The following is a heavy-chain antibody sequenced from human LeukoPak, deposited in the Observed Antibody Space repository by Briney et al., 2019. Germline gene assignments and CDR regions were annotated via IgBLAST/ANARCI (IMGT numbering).Heavy chain of an antibody. V-gene: IGHV4-59*01. CDR1: GGSLSSYY. D-gene: IGHD3/OR15-3a*01. CDR3: ARRSDWFDY. CDR2: VSHTGST. J-gene: IGHJ4*02. Sequence: SETLSPTCTVSGGSLSSYYWSWIRQPPGKGLEWIGYVSHTGSTNHNPSLKSRVTISVDTSKNQVSLKLSSVTAADTAVYYCARRSDWFDYWGQGTLVTVSS.